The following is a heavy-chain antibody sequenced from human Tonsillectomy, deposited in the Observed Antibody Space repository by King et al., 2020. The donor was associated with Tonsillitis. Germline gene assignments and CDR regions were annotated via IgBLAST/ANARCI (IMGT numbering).Heavy chain of an antibody. J-gene: IGHJ4*02. CDR3: ARGVDF. Sequence: VQLVESGAEVKKPGASVKVSCKASGYSFTNYDINWVRQGTGQGLEWMGWMDPSTGDADYSQKFQGRVAMTRNTSTSTAHMELRSLRSEDTAVYYCARGVDFWGQGTLVTVSS. CDR2: MDPSTGDA. V-gene: IGHV1-8*02. CDR1: GYSFTNYD.